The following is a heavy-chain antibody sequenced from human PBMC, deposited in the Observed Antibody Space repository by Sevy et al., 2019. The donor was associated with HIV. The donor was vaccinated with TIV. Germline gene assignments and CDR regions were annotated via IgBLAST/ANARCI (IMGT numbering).Heavy chain of an antibody. CDR3: ARVSGPYYYDSSGLTGGWFDP. D-gene: IGHD3-22*01. CDR2: IIPIFGTA. CDR1: GGTFSSYA. V-gene: IGHV1-69*13. Sequence: ASVKVSCKASGGTFSSYAISWVRQAPGQGLEWMGGIIPIFGTANYAQKFQGRVTITADESTSTAYMEPSNLRSEDTAVYYCARVSGPYYYDSSGLTGGWFDPWGQGTLVTVSS. J-gene: IGHJ5*02.